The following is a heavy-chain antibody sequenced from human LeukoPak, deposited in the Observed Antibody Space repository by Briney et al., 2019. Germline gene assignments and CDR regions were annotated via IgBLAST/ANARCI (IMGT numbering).Heavy chain of an antibody. J-gene: IGHJ4*02. CDR1: GGTFISYA. CDR3: ARARSEYYDFWSGYDY. V-gene: IGHV1-69*04. D-gene: IGHD3-3*01. CDR2: IIPIFGIA. Sequence: GASVKVSCKASGGTFISYAISWVRQAPGQGLEWMGRIIPIFGIANYAQKFQGRVTITADKSTSTAYMELSSLRSEDTAVYYCARARSEYYDFWSGYDYWGQGTLVTVSS.